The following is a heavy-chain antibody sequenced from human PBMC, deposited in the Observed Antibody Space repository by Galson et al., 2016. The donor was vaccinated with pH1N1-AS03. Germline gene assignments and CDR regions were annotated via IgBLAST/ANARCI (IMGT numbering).Heavy chain of an antibody. CDR2: IDSDDDK. CDR3: ARVWGAAAGYFDY. V-gene: IGHV2-70*20. Sequence: PALVKPTQTLTLTCSFSGFSLTSPGVCVTWVRQPPGKALEWLATIDSDDDKYYTTSLKTRLTISKDTSKNQVVLTMTNMDPVDTATYYCARVWGAAAGYFDYLGPGNLVVVSS. J-gene: IGHJ4*02. D-gene: IGHD6-13*01. CDR1: GFSLTSPGVC.